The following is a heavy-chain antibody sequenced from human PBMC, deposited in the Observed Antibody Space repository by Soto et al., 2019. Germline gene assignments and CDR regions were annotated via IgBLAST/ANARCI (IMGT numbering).Heavy chain of an antibody. CDR2: ISYEGSRI. Sequence: PGGSVRLSCAASGFSFRNYGMHWVRQAPGKGLEWVAVISYEGSRISYAASVKGRFTISRDNSKNAVFLQMNRLTPDDTAVYSCAKDHGGGNFFLYFDLWGQGTLVTVS. J-gene: IGHJ4*02. V-gene: IGHV3-30*18. D-gene: IGHD2-15*01. CDR3: AKDHGGGNFFLYFDL. CDR1: GFSFRNYG.